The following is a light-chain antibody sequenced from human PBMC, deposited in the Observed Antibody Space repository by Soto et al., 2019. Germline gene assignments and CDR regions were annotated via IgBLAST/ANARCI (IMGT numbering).Light chain of an antibody. V-gene: IGLV2-14*01. J-gene: IGLJ1*01. CDR3: SPYTSSSTYV. Sequence: QSVLTQPASVSGSPGQSITISCTGTSSDVGGYNYVSWYQQHPGKAPKLMIYEVSNRPSGVSYRFSGSKSGNTASLTISGLPDEDEADYYCSPYTSSSTYVFGTGTKLTVL. CDR2: EVS. CDR1: SSDVGGYNY.